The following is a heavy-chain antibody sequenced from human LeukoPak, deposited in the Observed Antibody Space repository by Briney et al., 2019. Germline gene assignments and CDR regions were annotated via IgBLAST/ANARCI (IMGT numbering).Heavy chain of an antibody. Sequence: SGGSLRLSCAASGFTFSSYAMSWVRQAPGKGLEWVSAISGSGGSTYYADSVKGRFTISRDNSRNTLYLHMRSLRAEDTAVYYCAKVNLGALLDGTFFDYWGQGTLVTVSS. J-gene: IGHJ4*02. CDR3: AKVNLGALLDGTFFDY. V-gene: IGHV3-23*01. CDR2: ISGSGGST. D-gene: IGHD2-15*01. CDR1: GFTFSSYA.